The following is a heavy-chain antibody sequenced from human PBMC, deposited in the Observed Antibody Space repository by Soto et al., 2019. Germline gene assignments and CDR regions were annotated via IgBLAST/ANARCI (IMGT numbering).Heavy chain of an antibody. V-gene: IGHV3-7*01. CDR3: ARDPSIVLVPAATYYYYYYDMDV. J-gene: IGHJ6*02. Sequence: EVQLVESGGGLVQPGGSLRLSCAASGFTFSSYWMSWVRQAPGKGLEWVANIKQDGSEKYYVDSVKGRFTISRDNAKNSLYLQMNSLRAEDTAVYYCARDPSIVLVPAATYYYYYYDMDVWGQGTTVTVSS. D-gene: IGHD2-2*01. CDR2: IKQDGSEK. CDR1: GFTFSSYW.